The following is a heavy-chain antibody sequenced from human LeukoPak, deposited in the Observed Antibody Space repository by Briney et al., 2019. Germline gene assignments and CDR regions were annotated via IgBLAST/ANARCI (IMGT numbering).Heavy chain of an antibody. D-gene: IGHD2-2*01. J-gene: IGHJ4*02. CDR2: ISTYNGNT. Sequence: ASVKVSCKASGYTFTSYGISWVRQAPGQGLEWIGWISTYNGNTNYSQKLQGRVTMTTDTSTRTAYMELRSLRPDDTAVYYCAREWKYCRSTSCGYYFDYWGQGTLVTVSS. CDR1: GYTFTSYG. CDR3: AREWKYCRSTSCGYYFDY. V-gene: IGHV1-18*01.